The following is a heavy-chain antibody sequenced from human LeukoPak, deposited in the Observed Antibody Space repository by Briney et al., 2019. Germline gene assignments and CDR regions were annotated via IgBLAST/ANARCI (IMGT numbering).Heavy chain of an antibody. V-gene: IGHV4-34*01. CDR3: ARLRGYYYDSSGSSRNYYFDY. D-gene: IGHD3-22*01. Sequence: PSETLSLTCAVYGGSFSGYYWSWIRQPPGKGLEWIGEINHSGSTNYNPSLKSRVTISVDTSKNQFSLKLSSVTAADTAVYYCARLRGYYYDSSGSSRNYYFDYWGQGTLVTVSS. CDR1: GGSFSGYY. J-gene: IGHJ4*02. CDR2: INHSGST.